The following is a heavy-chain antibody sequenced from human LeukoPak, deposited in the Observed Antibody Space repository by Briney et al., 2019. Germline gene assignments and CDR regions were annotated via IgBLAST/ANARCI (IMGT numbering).Heavy chain of an antibody. V-gene: IGHV3-15*01. J-gene: IGHJ4*02. D-gene: IGHD4-23*01. CDR3: ATVYTVVTPGFDY. CDR1: GFTFSNAW. CDR2: IKSNANGGTT. Sequence: GGSLRLSCTASGFTFSNAWMSWVRQAPGKGLEWVGRIKSNANGGTTDYAAAVEDRFTISRDDSQNTLYLQVNNLKTDDTAVYYCATVYTVVTPGFDYWGQGTLVTVSS.